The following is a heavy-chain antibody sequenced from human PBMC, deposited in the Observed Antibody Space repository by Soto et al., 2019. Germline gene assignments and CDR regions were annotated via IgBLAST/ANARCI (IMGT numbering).Heavy chain of an antibody. CDR2: TRNKGNSYTT. CDR1: GFTLSDHY. Sequence: EVQLVESGGGLVQPGGALRLSCAASGFTLSDHYMDWVRQAPGKGLEWVGRTRNKGNSYTTEYAASVKGRFTISRDDSEKSLYLQMKSLKTGDTAVYYCTRGAGERQSLWGYYYGLDVWGLGTTVTVSS. D-gene: IGHD7-27*01. CDR3: TRGAGERQSLWGYYYGLDV. J-gene: IGHJ6*02. V-gene: IGHV3-72*01.